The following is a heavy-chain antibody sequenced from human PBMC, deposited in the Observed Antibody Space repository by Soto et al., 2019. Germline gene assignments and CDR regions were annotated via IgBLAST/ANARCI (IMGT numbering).Heavy chain of an antibody. CDR1: GGSISSSSYY. Sequence: SETLSLTCTVSGGSISSSSYYWGWIRQPPGKGLEWIGNIHYSGSTNYSPSLKSRVIISVDTSENQSSLKLSSVTTADTAVYYCTGGGPGHPFDYWGQGTLVTVSS. D-gene: IGHD7-27*01. J-gene: IGHJ4*02. CDR2: IHYSGST. CDR3: TGGGPGHPFDY. V-gene: IGHV4-39*07.